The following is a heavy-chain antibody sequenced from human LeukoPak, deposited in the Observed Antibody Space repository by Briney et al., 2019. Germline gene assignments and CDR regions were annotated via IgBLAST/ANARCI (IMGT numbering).Heavy chain of an antibody. V-gene: IGHV4-30-4*01. D-gene: IGHD2-2*01. CDR3: ARVGWVVVPAAMLFPPSWFDP. CDR1: GGSISSGDYY. Sequence: PSQTLSLTCTVSGGSISSGDYYWSWIRQPPGKGLEWIGYIYYSGSTYYNPSLKSRVTISVDTSKNQFSLKLSSVTAADTAVYYCARVGWVVVPAAMLFPPSWFDPWGQGTLVTVSP. J-gene: IGHJ5*02. CDR2: IYYSGST.